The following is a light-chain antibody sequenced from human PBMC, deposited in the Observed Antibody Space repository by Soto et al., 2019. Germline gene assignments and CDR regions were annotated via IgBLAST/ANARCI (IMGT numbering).Light chain of an antibody. Sequence: DIVMTQSPLSLTVTPCEPASISCRSSQSLLHSNGDTSLDWYLQKPGQSPQLLVYSGSSRASGGPNRFSGSESGTEFTQKISRVEAEDVVLYYCMQGRRTPLTFGGGTKVEIK. V-gene: IGKV2-28*01. J-gene: IGKJ4*01. CDR2: SGS. CDR1: QSLLHSNGDTS. CDR3: MQGRRTPLT.